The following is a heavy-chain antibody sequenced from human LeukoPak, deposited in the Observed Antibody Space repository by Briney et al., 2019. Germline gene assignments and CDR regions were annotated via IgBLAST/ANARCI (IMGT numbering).Heavy chain of an antibody. Sequence: SETLSLTCTVSGGSISSYYWSWVRQPAGKGLEWIGRIYTSGSTNYNPSLKSRVTMSVDTSKHQFSLTLSSVTAADTAVYYCATDWGLLWYYNWFDPWGQGTLVTVSS. J-gene: IGHJ5*02. D-gene: IGHD3-10*01. CDR2: IYTSGST. CDR1: GGSISSYY. V-gene: IGHV4-4*07. CDR3: ATDWGLLWYYNWFDP.